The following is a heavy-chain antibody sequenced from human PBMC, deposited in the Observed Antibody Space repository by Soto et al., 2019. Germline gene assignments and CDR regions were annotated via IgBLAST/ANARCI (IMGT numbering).Heavy chain of an antibody. CDR3: AGPSLPGGSYSCYK. Sequence: GGSLRLSCAACGFTFVSYSMNWVRQALWQGMEWVSSISSSSSYIYYADSVKGRFTISRDNAKNSLYLQMNSLRAEDTAVYYCAGPSLPGGSYSCYKWDKGSLVTV. CDR1: GFTFVSYS. J-gene: IGHJ4*02. D-gene: IGHD1-26*01. CDR2: ISSSSSYI. V-gene: IGHV3-21*01.